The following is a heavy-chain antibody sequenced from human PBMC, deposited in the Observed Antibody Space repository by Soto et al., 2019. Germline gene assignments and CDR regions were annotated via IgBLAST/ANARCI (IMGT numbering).Heavy chain of an antibody. Sequence: QITLKESGPTLVEPTQTLTLTCTYSGFSLRTTEVGVGWIRQPPGKDLEWRGIIYWNDDKRYSPSLKNRFTLTSDISKCQVVLTMTNMDPVDTATYYCAHTWGLPFDYWGQGTLVIVSS. CDR3: AHTWGLPFDY. CDR1: GFSLRTTEVG. CDR2: IYWNDDK. J-gene: IGHJ4*02. V-gene: IGHV2-5*01. D-gene: IGHD3-16*01.